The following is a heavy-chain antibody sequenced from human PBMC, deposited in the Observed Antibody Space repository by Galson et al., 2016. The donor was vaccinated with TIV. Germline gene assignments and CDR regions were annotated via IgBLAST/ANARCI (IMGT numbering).Heavy chain of an antibody. CDR2: IVPILDIP. D-gene: IGHD6-13*01. CDR1: GGTFTNYA. CDR3: AKFCSSDSEFFFDS. J-gene: IGHJ4*02. Sequence: SVKVSCKASGGTFTNYAFSWVRQAPGQGLEWMGRIVPILDIPHYAQRVQGRITVSADTSASTVYMELSSLSSDDTALYYCAKFCSSDSEFFFDSWGQGTLVTVST. V-gene: IGHV1-69*04.